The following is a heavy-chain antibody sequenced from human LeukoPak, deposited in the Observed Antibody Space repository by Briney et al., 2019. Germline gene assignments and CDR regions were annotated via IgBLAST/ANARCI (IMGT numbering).Heavy chain of an antibody. CDR2: INHSGST. V-gene: IGHV4-34*01. Sequence: SETLSLTCAVYGGSFNGYYWSWIRQPPGKGLEWIGEINHSGSTNYNPSLKSRVTISVDTSKNQFSLKLRSVTAADTAVYYCARSFGTTVTTGYYYYMDVWGKGTTVTVSS. CDR1: GGSFNGYY. D-gene: IGHD4-17*01. J-gene: IGHJ6*03. CDR3: ARSFGTTVTTGYYYYMDV.